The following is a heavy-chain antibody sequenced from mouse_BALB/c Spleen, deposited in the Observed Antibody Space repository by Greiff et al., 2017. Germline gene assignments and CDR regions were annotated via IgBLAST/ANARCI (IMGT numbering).Heavy chain of an antibody. Sequence: EVKLMESGGGLVQPGGSLKLSCAASGFTFSSYGMSWVRQTPDKRLELVATINSNGGSTYYPDSVKGRFTISRDNAKNTLYLQMSSLKSEDTAMYYCARGGYDGYLDYWGQGTTLTVSS. D-gene: IGHD2-3*01. J-gene: IGHJ2*01. V-gene: IGHV5-6-3*01. CDR3: ARGGYDGYLDY. CDR2: INSNGGST. CDR1: GFTFSSYG.